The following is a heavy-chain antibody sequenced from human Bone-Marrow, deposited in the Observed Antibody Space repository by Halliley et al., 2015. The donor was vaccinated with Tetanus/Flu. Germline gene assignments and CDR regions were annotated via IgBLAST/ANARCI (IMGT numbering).Heavy chain of an antibody. CDR1: GGSISSSSYY. Sequence: LRLSCTVSGGSISSSSYYWGWIRQPPGRGLEWIGSIYDSGRAYYNPSLKSRVTISVDTSKNQFSLKLSSVTAADTAVYYCARGLGMDVWGQGTTVTVSS. J-gene: IGHJ6*02. D-gene: IGHD3-16*01. CDR2: IYDSGRA. CDR3: ARGLGMDV. V-gene: IGHV4-39*01.